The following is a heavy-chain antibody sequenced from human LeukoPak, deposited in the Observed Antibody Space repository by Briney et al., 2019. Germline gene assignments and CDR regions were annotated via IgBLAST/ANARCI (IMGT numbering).Heavy chain of an antibody. CDR2: ISYDGSNK. CDR3: ARGSDVLLWFGESKY. D-gene: IGHD3-10*01. J-gene: IGHJ4*02. Sequence: GGSLRLSCAASGFTFSSYAMHWVRQAPGKGLEWVAVISYDGSNKYYADSVKGRFTISRDNSKHTLYLQMNSLRAEDTAVYYCARGSDVLLWFGESKYWGQGTLVTVSS. CDR1: GFTFSSYA. V-gene: IGHV3-30*04.